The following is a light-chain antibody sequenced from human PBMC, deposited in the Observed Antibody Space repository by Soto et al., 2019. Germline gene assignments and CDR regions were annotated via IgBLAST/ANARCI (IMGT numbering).Light chain of an antibody. CDR1: QSVSSTY. CDR2: GAS. Sequence: EIVLTQSPGTLSLSPGERATLSCRASQSVSSTYLAWYQQKPGQAPRLLIYGASSRATGIPDRFCGSGSGTDFTLTISRLESEDFAVYYCQHYGSSRWTFGQGTRVDI. V-gene: IGKV3-20*01. CDR3: QHYGSSRWT. J-gene: IGKJ1*01.